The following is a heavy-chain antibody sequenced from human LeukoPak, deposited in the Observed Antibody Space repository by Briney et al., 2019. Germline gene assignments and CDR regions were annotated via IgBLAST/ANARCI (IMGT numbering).Heavy chain of an antibody. CDR2: IYFTGSS. D-gene: IGHD3-3*01. CDR3: ARGYYDFWSGYYTSPDWFDP. CDR1: GGSISSFY. V-gene: IGHV4-59*01. J-gene: IGHJ5*02. Sequence: SETLSLTCTVSGGSISSFYWSWIRQTPGKGLEWIGHIYFTGSSDLNPTLKSRFSISIDTSKNQFSLKLSSVTAADTAVYYCARGYYDFWSGYYTSPDWFDPWGQGTLVTVSS.